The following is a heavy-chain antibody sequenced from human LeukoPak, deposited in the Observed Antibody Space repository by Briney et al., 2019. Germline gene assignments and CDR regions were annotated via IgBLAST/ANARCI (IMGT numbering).Heavy chain of an antibody. Sequence: SETLSLTCRDYGGSSSDYSWSWIRQPPEKGLEWIGEINQSGDTNHNPSLTGRVTLSLETSNYQFSLRLTSVTAADTAVYYCARVTYGSGSYHGRFDPWGQGTLVTVSS. D-gene: IGHD3-10*01. V-gene: IGHV4-34*01. CDR1: GGSSSDYS. J-gene: IGHJ5*02. CDR3: ARVTYGSGSYHGRFDP. CDR2: INQSGDT.